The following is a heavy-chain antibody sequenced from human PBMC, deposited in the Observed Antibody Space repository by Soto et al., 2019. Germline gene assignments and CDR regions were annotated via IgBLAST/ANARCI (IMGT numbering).Heavy chain of an antibody. V-gene: IGHV3-33*01. J-gene: IGHJ6*02. CDR3: ARAPTTYGMDV. CDR2: IWYDGSNK. CDR1: AFTFSSYG. Sequence: QVQLVESGGGVVQPGRSLRLSCAASAFTFSSYGMHWVRQAPGKGLEWVAVIWYDGSNKYYADSVKGRFTISRDNSKNTLYLQMNSLRAEDTAVYYCARAPTTYGMDVWGQGTTVTVSS.